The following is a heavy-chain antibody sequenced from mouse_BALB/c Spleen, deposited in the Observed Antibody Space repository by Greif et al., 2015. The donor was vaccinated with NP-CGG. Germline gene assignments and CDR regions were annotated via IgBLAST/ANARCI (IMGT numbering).Heavy chain of an antibody. Sequence: EVKLMESGAELVRPGALVKLSCKASGFNIKDYYMHWVKQRPEQGLEWIGWIDPENGNTIYDPKFQGKASITADTSSNTAYLQLSSLTSEDTAVYYCATHPYGSSHLFAYWGQGTLVTVSA. CDR1: GFNIKDYY. CDR2: IDPENGNT. V-gene: IGHV14-1*02. J-gene: IGHJ3*01. D-gene: IGHD1-1*01. CDR3: ATHPYGSSHLFAY.